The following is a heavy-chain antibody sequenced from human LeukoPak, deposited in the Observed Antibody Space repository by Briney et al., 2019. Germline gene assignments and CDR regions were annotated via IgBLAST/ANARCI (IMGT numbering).Heavy chain of an antibody. Sequence: PGGSLRLSCAASGFTFSSYAMSWVRQAPGKGLEWVTAISCSGGSTYYADSVKGRFTISRDNSKNTLYLQMNSLRAEDTAVYYCAKPYERLSFGRADAFDIWGQGTMVTVSS. CDR2: ISCSGGST. D-gene: IGHD3-16*02. CDR3: AKPYERLSFGRADAFDI. CDR1: GFTFSSYA. V-gene: IGHV3-23*01. J-gene: IGHJ3*02.